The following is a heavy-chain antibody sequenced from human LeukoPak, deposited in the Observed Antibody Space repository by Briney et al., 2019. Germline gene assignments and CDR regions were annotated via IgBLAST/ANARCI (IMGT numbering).Heavy chain of an antibody. V-gene: IGHV1-69*05. CDR1: GYTFTSYA. D-gene: IGHD2-15*01. Sequence: ASVKVSCKASGYTFTSYAISWVRQAPGQGLEWMGGIIPIFGTANYAQKFQGRVTITTDESTSTAYMELSSLRSEDTAVYYCARDMSCSGGSCYTSWGQGTLVTVSS. J-gene: IGHJ4*02. CDR3: ARDMSCSGGSCYTS. CDR2: IIPIFGTA.